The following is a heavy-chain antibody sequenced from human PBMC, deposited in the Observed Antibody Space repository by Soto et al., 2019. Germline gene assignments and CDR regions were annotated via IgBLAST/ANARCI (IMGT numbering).Heavy chain of an antibody. CDR2: ISSSGSTI. CDR3: ARCANWGRLPAHFDY. J-gene: IGHJ4*02. D-gene: IGHD7-27*01. V-gene: IGHV3-48*03. Sequence: GGSLRLSCAASGFTFSSYEMNWVRQAPGKGLEWVSYISSSGSTIYYADSVKGRFTISRDNAKNSLYLQMNSLRAEDTAVYYCARCANWGRLPAHFDYWGQGTLVTVSS. CDR1: GFTFSSYE.